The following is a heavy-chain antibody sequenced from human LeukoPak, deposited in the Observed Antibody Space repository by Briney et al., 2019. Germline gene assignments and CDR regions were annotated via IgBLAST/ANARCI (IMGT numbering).Heavy chain of an antibody. J-gene: IGHJ6*03. Sequence: PSETLSLTCTVSGGSISSYYWSWIRQPPGKGLEWIGYIYYSGSTNYNPSLKSRVTISVDTSKNQFSLKLSSVTAADTAVYYCARAYSSSVGFYYYYYMDVWSKGTTVTVSS. V-gene: IGHV4-59*01. CDR1: GGSISSYY. D-gene: IGHD6-13*01. CDR3: ARAYSSSVGFYYYYYMDV. CDR2: IYYSGST.